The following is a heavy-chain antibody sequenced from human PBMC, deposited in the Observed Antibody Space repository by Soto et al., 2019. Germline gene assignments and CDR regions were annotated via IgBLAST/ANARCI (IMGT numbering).Heavy chain of an antibody. D-gene: IGHD6-13*01. CDR3: ARQGIIAAFGVHY. CDR1: GYIFTSYW. J-gene: IGHJ4*02. Sequence: GESLKISCKTSGYIFTSYWIGWVRQMPGKGLEWMGIIYPGDSDTKYSPSFQGQVTISADRSTTTAYLQWSSLKASDTAIYYCARQGIIAAFGVHYWGQGTLVTVSS. V-gene: IGHV5-51*01. CDR2: IYPGDSDT.